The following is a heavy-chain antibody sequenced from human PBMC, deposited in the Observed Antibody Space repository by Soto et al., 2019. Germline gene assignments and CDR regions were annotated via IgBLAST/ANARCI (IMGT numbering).Heavy chain of an antibody. CDR1: GGSISSYY. J-gene: IGHJ5*02. CDR3: ASGTVVVMPIYNWFDP. V-gene: IGHV4-59*01. CDR2: IYYSGST. Sequence: AETLSLTCTVFGGSISSYYWSWIGQRPVKGLEWIGYIYYSGSTNYNPSLQNRVTISVDTSKNQFSLKMSSGSYADTAVYYCASGTVVVMPIYNWFDPGGQGTLVTV. D-gene: IGHD2-15*01.